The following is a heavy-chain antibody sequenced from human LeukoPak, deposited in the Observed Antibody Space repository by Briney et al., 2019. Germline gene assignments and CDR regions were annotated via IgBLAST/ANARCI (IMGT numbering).Heavy chain of an antibody. CDR1: GYTFTSSY. CDR2: INPSGGST. D-gene: IGHD5-24*01. V-gene: IGHV1-46*01. Sequence: ASVKVSCKASGYTFTSSYMHWVRQAPGQGLEWMGIINPSGGSTSYAQKFQGRVTMTRDTSTSTVYMELSSLRSEDTAVYYCARDFNGYSTLYYFDFWEQGTLVPVSS. J-gene: IGHJ4*02. CDR3: ARDFNGYSTLYYFDF.